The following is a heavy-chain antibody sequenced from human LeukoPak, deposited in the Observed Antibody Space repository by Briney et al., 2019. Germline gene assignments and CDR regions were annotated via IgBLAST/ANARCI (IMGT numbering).Heavy chain of an antibody. CDR2: IYYSRTT. CDR3: ARGGKSVPEDS. Sequence: PSETLSLTCSISGGSISTYYWSWIRQVPGKGLEWMGYIYYSRTTNFNPSLKGRVTISDDTSKNQFFLNLRSVTAADTAIYYCARGGKSVPEDSWGQGILVTVSS. D-gene: IGHD6-19*01. CDR1: GGSISTYY. J-gene: IGHJ4*02. V-gene: IGHV4-59*08.